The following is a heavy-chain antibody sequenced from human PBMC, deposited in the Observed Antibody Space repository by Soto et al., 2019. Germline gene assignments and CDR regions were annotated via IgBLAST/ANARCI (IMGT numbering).Heavy chain of an antibody. CDR1: GFTFSSYW. CDR3: ARVEVVVVPAAIDY. CDR2: IKQDGSEK. Sequence: EVQLVESGGGLVQPGGSLRLSCAASGFTFSSYWMSWVRQAPGKGLEWVANIKQDGSEKYYVDSVKGRFTISRDNAKNSLYLQMNRLRAEYTAVYYCARVEVVVVPAAIDYWGQGTLVTVSS. V-gene: IGHV3-7*01. D-gene: IGHD2-2*01. J-gene: IGHJ4*02.